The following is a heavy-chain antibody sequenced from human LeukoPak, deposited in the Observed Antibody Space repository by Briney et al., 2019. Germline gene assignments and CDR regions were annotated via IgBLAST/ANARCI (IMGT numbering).Heavy chain of an antibody. CDR2: ISSSGSTI. CDR1: GFTFSSYE. V-gene: IGHV3-48*03. CDR3: ARVPDYYDSSGYYLDY. J-gene: IGHJ4*02. Sequence: GGSLRLSCAASGFTFSSYEMNWVRQAPGKGLEWVSYISSSGSTIYYADSVKGRFTISRDNAKNSLYLQMNSLRAEDTAVYYCARVPDYYDSSGYYLDYWGQGTLVTVSS. D-gene: IGHD3-22*01.